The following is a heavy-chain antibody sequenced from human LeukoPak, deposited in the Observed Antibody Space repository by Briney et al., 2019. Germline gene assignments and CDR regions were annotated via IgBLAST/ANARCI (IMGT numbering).Heavy chain of an antibody. V-gene: IGHV3-48*03. Sequence: GGSLRLSCAVSGFTFSSYEMNWVRQAPGKGLEWVSYISSSGFNIYYADSVKGRFTISRDNAKKSLYLHMNSLRAEDTAVYYCARWGRPGMVSSDWYSRLSRNWFDPWGQGTLVTVSS. CDR3: ARWGRPGMVSSDWYSRLSRNWFDP. J-gene: IGHJ5*02. CDR1: GFTFSSYE. D-gene: IGHD6-19*01. CDR2: ISSSGFNI.